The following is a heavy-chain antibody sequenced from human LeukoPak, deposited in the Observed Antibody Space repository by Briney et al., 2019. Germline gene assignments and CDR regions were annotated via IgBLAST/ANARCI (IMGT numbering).Heavy chain of an antibody. CDR2: ISQTETT. CDR1: GGSVSSYY. Sequence: SETLSLTCSVSGGSVSSYYWSWVRPTPGKGLEWIGYISQTETTDYGPSLKSRVTMSLDTSKNQFFLELRSVTAADTGVYFCARGYCSHEICQVFPSWGQGTLVTVSS. J-gene: IGHJ5*02. D-gene: IGHD2-15*01. V-gene: IGHV4-59*02. CDR3: ARGYCSHEICQVFPS.